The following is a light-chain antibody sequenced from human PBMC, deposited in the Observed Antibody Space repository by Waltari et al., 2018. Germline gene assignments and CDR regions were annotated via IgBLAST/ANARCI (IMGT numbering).Light chain of an antibody. CDR2: VNN. CDR1: SSKIGAGDD. CDR3: QSCDNGLRGRV. Sequence: QSVLTQPPPVSGAPGKRVTISCTGSSSKIGAGDDVHWYQQFPGTAPKLLIYVNNDRPSGVPDRFSGSKSDTSASLAISGLQADDEAEYHCQSCDNGLRGRVFGGGTKVTVL. V-gene: IGLV1-40*01. J-gene: IGLJ3*02.